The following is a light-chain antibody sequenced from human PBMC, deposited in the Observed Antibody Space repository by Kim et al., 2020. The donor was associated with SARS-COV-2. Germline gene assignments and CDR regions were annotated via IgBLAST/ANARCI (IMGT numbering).Light chain of an antibody. Sequence: VSPGETAILSCRATQSVSTNLAWYQQKPGQAPRLLIYDAFTRATGIPARFRASGSGTEFTLTITSLQSEDFALYYCQQYNSWPPITFGQGTRLEIK. J-gene: IGKJ5*01. CDR2: DAF. V-gene: IGKV3D-15*01. CDR3: QQYNSWPPIT. CDR1: QSVSTN.